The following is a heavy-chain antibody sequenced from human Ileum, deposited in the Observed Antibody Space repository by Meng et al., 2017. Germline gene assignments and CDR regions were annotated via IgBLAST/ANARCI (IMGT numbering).Heavy chain of an antibody. Sequence: EVPRVVLGGGLAQPGGSRQLSVAVSGITVSNHSVAWVSQATGKGLEWVSITYTRGDSYYTDSVKGRFTISRDNAKNTLYLQLNSLRAEDTAVYYCARGGSSAWYWGQGALVTVSS. D-gene: IGHD6-19*01. CDR1: GITVSNHS. CDR3: ARGGSSAWY. J-gene: IGHJ4*02. CDR2: TYTRGDS. V-gene: IGHV3-66*01.